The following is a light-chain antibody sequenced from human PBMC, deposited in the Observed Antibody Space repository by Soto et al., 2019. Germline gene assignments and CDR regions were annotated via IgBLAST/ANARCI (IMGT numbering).Light chain of an antibody. CDR1: QTISSW. CDR3: QQYNSNSPLT. Sequence: DIQMTQSPSTLSGSVGDRVTITCWASQTISSWLAWYQQKPGKAPNLLIYEASSLESGVPSRFSGSGSGTEITITISFLQPDDFATYYCQQYNSNSPLTFGGGTKVDIK. V-gene: IGKV1-5*01. J-gene: IGKJ4*01. CDR2: EAS.